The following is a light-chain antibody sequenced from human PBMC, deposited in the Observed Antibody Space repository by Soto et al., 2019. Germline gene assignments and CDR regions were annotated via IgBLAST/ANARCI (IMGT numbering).Light chain of an antibody. CDR3: QQRSNWPPGVT. Sequence: EIVLTQSPATLSLSPGERVTLSCRASQSVSSNLAWYQQKPGQAPRLLIYDASNRATGIPARFSGSGSGTDFTLTISSLEPEEFAFYSCQQRSNWPPGVTFGRGNKVDL. V-gene: IGKV3-11*01. CDR1: QSVSSN. CDR2: DAS. J-gene: IGKJ3*01.